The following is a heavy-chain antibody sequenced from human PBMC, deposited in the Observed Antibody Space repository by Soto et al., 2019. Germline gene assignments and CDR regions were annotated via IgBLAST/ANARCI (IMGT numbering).Heavy chain of an antibody. V-gene: IGHV1-69*13. CDR1: GGTFSSYA. J-gene: IGHJ6*02. D-gene: IGHD3-3*01. CDR3: AYKRFLSLGSADYYGMDV. CDR2: IIPISGTA. Sequence: ASVKVSCKASGGTFSSYAISWVRQAPGQGLEWMGGIIPISGTANYAQKFQGRVTITADESTSTAYMELSSLRAEDTAVYYCAYKRFLSLGSADYYGMDVWGQGTTVTVSS.